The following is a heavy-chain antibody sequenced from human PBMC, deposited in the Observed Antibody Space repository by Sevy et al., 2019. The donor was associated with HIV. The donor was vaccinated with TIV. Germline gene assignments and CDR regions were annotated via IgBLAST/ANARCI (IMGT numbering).Heavy chain of an antibody. V-gene: IGHV1-24*01. CDR3: ATGWYCSGGSCYGHNWFDP. J-gene: IGHJ5*02. Sequence: VSVKVSCKVSGYTLTELSMHWVRQAPGKGLEWMGGFDPEDGETIYAQKFQGRVTMTEDTSTDTAYMELSSLRSEDTAVYYCATGWYCSGGSCYGHNWFDPWGQGTLVTVSS. CDR2: FDPEDGET. D-gene: IGHD2-15*01. CDR1: GYTLTELS.